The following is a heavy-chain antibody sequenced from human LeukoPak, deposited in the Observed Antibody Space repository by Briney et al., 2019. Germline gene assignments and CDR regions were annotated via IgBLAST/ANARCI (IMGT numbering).Heavy chain of an antibody. CDR1: GFTVSTNY. V-gene: IGHV3-66*01. J-gene: IGHJ6*02. CDR2: IYGGGYT. Sequence: PGGSLRLSCAASGFTVSTNYLTWVRQSPGKGLEWVSIIYGGGYTQYADSVKGRFTISRDNSKNTLYLQMNSPRVEDTAVYYCARDDVWGQGTTVTVSS. CDR3: ARDDV.